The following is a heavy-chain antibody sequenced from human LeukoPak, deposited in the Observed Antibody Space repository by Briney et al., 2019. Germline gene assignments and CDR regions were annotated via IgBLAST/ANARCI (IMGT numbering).Heavy chain of an antibody. CDR1: GFTFSSYA. CDR3: ATHTPRYYYYGMDV. J-gene: IGHJ6*02. Sequence: GGSLRLSCAASGFTFSSYAMSWVRQAPGKGLEWVSAISGSGGSTYYADSVKGRFTISRDNSKNTLYLQMNSLRAEDTAVYYCATHTPRYYYYGMDVWGQGTTVTVSS. V-gene: IGHV3-23*01. CDR2: ISGSGGST.